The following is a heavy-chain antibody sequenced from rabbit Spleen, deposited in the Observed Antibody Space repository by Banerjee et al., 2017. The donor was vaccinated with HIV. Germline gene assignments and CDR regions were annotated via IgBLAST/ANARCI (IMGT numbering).Heavy chain of an antibody. CDR3: ARLSSDWTYLNL. J-gene: IGHJ4*01. Sequence: QEQLVESGGGLVKPGGTLTLTCKASGIDFSSYYYMCWVRQAPGKGLEWIACIYTTGTWTYYASWAKGRFTISKTSTTVTLLMTSLTAADTATYFCARLSSDWTYLNLWGQGTLVTVS. V-gene: IGHV1S45*01. CDR2: IYTTGTWT. CDR1: GIDFSSYYY. D-gene: IGHD8-1*01.